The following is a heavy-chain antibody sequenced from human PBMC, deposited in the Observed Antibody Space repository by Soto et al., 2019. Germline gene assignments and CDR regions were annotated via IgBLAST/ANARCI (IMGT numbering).Heavy chain of an antibody. CDR2: IIPFFGTP. V-gene: IGHV1-69*06. D-gene: IGHD3-22*01. CDR1: GATFSSYA. J-gene: IGHJ4*02. Sequence: QVLLVQSGAEVKKPGSSVKVSCKLSGATFSSYAMSWVRQAPGQGLEWIGGIIPFFGTPNYAQKFQGRVTITADTPTATSYTELSSLRSDDTAVYYCARDKGAYYSHLVYWGQGTLVTVSS. CDR3: ARDKGAYYSHLVY.